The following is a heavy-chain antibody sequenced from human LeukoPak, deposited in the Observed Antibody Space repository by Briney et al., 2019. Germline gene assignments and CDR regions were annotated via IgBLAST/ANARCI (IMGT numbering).Heavy chain of an antibody. CDR3: AKPMYYYDSSGYGHPVWFDP. D-gene: IGHD3-22*01. J-gene: IGHJ5*02. CDR2: ISGSGDST. Sequence: GGSRRLSGAASGFTFSSYARSWVRQAPGKGLEGVSAISGSGDSTYYADSVKGRFTISRDNSKNTLYLQMNSLRAEDTAVYYCAKPMYYYDSSGYGHPVWFDPWGQGTRVTVSS. V-gene: IGHV3-23*01. CDR1: GFTFSSYA.